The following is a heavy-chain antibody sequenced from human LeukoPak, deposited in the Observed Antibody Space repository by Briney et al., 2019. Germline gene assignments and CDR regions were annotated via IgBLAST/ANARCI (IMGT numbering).Heavy chain of an antibody. V-gene: IGHV3-74*01. D-gene: IGHD1-1*01. Sequence: GGSLRLSCAASGFTFSSYWMHWVRQAPGKGLVWVPRINNDGSYTSYADSVKGRFTISRDNAKNTLYVQMNSLRAEDTAVYYCARMGHDILVPSGMDVWGQGTTVTVSS. CDR2: INNDGSYT. CDR1: GFTFSSYW. CDR3: ARMGHDILVPSGMDV. J-gene: IGHJ6*02.